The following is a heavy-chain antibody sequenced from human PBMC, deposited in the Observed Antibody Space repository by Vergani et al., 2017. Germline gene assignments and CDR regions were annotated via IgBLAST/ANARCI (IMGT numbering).Heavy chain of an antibody. J-gene: IGHJ5*02. CDR2: IYYSGST. D-gene: IGHD6-6*01. CDR3: ARGGLGYYSSSSRSHWFDP. CDR1: GGSISSGGYY. Sequence: QVQLQESGPGLVKPSQTLSLTCTVSGGSISSGGYYWSWIRQHPGKGLERIGYIYYSGSTYYNPSLKSRVTISVDTSKNQFSLKLSSVTAADTAVYYCARGGLGYYSSSSRSHWFDPWGQGTLVTVSS. V-gene: IGHV4-31*03.